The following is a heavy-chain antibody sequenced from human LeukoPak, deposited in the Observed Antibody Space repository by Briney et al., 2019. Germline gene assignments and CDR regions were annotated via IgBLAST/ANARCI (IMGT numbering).Heavy chain of an antibody. D-gene: IGHD6-13*01. CDR3: ARDRGVSGFDY. V-gene: IGHV4-39*07. CDR2: ISYSGSS. Sequence: RSETLSLTCTVSGGSIISTIYYWGWIRQSPGKGLDWIGSISYSGSSFCKPSLKSRVTIAVDTSKNQFSLRLSSVTAADTAFYYCARDRGVSGFDYWGQGTLVTVSS. J-gene: IGHJ4*02. CDR1: GGSIISTIYY.